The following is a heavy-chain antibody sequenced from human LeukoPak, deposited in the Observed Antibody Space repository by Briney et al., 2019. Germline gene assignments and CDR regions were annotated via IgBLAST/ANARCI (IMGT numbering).Heavy chain of an antibody. Sequence: SETLSLTCTVSGGSISSYYWSWIRQPPGKGLEWIGYIYASGSTNYNPSLKSRVTISVDTSKNQFSLKLSSVTAADTAVYYCARRGYPYDYMDVWGEGTTVTVSS. V-gene: IGHV4-4*09. CDR2: IYASGST. J-gene: IGHJ6*03. CDR3: ARRGYPYDYMDV. CDR1: GGSISSYY. D-gene: IGHD1-1*01.